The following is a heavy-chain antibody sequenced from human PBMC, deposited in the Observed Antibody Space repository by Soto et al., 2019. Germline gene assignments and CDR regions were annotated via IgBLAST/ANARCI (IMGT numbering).Heavy chain of an antibody. CDR2: ISAYNGNT. D-gene: IGHD6-13*01. CDR1: GYTFTSYG. Sequence: QVQLVQSGAEVKKPGASVKVSCKASGYTFTSYGISWVRQAPGQGLEWMGWISAYNGNTNYAQKLQGRVTMXKDXSXTTAYMELRSLRSDDTAVYYCARVSSSWSPLGWFDPWGQGTLVTVSS. CDR3: ARVSSSWSPLGWFDP. V-gene: IGHV1-18*01. J-gene: IGHJ5*02.